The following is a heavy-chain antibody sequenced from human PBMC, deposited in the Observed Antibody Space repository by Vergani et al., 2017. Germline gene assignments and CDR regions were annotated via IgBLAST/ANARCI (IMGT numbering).Heavy chain of an antibody. CDR3: ARGASGSDY. D-gene: IGHD5-12*01. Sequence: QVQLVESGGAVVQPGRSLSLSCAASGFTSSSYAMHWVRQAPGKGLEWVAVISYDGSNKYYADSVKGRFTISRDNSKNTLYLQMNSLRAEDTAVYYCARGASGSDYWGQGTLVTVSS. J-gene: IGHJ4*02. V-gene: IGHV3-30-3*01. CDR2: ISYDGSNK. CDR1: GFTSSSYA.